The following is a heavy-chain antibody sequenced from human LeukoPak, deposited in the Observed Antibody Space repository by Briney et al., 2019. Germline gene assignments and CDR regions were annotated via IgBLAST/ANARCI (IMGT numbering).Heavy chain of an antibody. Sequence: SETLSLTCTVSGGSISSGSYYWSWIRQPAGKGLEWIGRIYTSGSTNYNPSLKSRVTISVDTSKNQFSLKLSSVTAADTAVYYCAREDEAAAGLYYYYYMDVWGKGTTVTISS. D-gene: IGHD6-13*01. V-gene: IGHV4-61*02. J-gene: IGHJ6*03. CDR3: AREDEAAAGLYYYYYMDV. CDR1: GGSISSGSYY. CDR2: IYTSGST.